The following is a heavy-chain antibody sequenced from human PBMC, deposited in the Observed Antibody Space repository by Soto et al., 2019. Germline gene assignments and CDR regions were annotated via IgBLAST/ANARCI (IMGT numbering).Heavy chain of an antibody. Sequence: QITLKESGPTLVKHTQTLTLTCTFSGFSLSTSGVGVGWIRQPPGKALEWLALIYWDDDKRYSPSLKSRLTITKDTSKNQVVLTMTNMDPMDTATYYCAHSLIGYYYDSSGSNWFDPWGQGTLVTVSS. CDR3: AHSLIGYYYDSSGSNWFDP. D-gene: IGHD3-22*01. CDR1: GFSLSTSGVG. V-gene: IGHV2-5*02. CDR2: IYWDDDK. J-gene: IGHJ5*02.